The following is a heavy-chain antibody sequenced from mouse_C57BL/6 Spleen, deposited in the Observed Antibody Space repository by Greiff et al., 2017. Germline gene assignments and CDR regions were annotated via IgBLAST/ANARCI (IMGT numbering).Heavy chain of an antibody. CDR1: GYTFTDYY. J-gene: IGHJ2*01. Sequence: EVQLQQSGPELVKPGASVKISCKASGYTFTDYYMNWVKQSHGKSLEWIGDINPNNGGTSYNQKFKGKDTLTVDKSSSTAYMELRSLTSEDSAVYYCARSYSNYVGYFDYWGQGTTLTVSS. CDR3: ARSYSNYVGYFDY. V-gene: IGHV1-26*01. CDR2: INPNNGGT. D-gene: IGHD2-5*01.